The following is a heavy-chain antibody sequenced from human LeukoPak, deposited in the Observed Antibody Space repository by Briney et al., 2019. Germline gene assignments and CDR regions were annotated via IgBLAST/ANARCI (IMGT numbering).Heavy chain of an antibody. Sequence: ASVKVSCKXSGYTFTSYYMHWVRRAPGQGLERMGIINPSGGSTSYAQKFQGRVTMTRDTSTSTVYMELSSLRSEDTAVYYCAREGSSGWTFDYWGQGTLVTVSS. CDR1: GYTFTSYY. CDR3: AREGSSGWTFDY. V-gene: IGHV1-46*01. D-gene: IGHD6-19*01. CDR2: INPSGGST. J-gene: IGHJ4*02.